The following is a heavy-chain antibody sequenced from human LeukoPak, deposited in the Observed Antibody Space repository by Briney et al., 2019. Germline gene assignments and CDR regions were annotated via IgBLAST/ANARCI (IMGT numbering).Heavy chain of an antibody. J-gene: IGHJ5*02. Sequence: SVKVSCKASGGTFSSYAISWVRQAPGQGLEWVGGIIPIFGTANYAQKFQGRVTITTDESTSTAYMELSSLRSEDTAVYYCAAVREEWSWFDPWGQGTLVTVSS. D-gene: IGHD3-10*01. CDR3: AAVREEWSWFDP. V-gene: IGHV1-69*05. CDR2: IIPIFGTA. CDR1: GGTFSSYA.